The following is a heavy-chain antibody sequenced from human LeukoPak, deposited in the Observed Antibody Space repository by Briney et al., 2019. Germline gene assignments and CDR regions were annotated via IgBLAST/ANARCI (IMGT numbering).Heavy chain of an antibody. Sequence: GGSLRLSCAASGFTFSDYYMSWIRQAPGKGPEWVSYISSSGSTICYADSVKGRFTISRDNAKNSLYLQMNSVRAEDTAVYYCARDPHYYYYGLDVWGQGTTVTVSS. V-gene: IGHV3-11*01. CDR2: ISSSGSTI. J-gene: IGHJ6*02. CDR3: ARDPHYYYYGLDV. CDR1: GFTFSDYY.